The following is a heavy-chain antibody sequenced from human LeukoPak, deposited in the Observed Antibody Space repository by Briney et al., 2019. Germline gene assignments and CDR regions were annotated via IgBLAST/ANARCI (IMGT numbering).Heavy chain of an antibody. Sequence: SETLSLTCTVSGGSISSYYWSWIRQPAGKGLEWIGRIYTSGSTNYNPSLKSRVTMSVDTSKNQFSLKLSTVTAADTAVYYCASSRWQLGWFDPWGPGTLVTVSS. CDR3: ASSRWQLGWFDP. CDR1: GGSISSYY. V-gene: IGHV4-4*07. CDR2: IYTSGST. D-gene: IGHD6-6*01. J-gene: IGHJ5*02.